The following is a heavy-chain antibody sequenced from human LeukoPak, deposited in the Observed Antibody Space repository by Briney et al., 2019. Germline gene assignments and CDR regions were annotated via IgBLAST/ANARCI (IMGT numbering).Heavy chain of an antibody. J-gene: IGHJ4*02. D-gene: IGHD6-19*01. CDR3: ARDPYSSGRIDY. CDR2: ISYDGSNK. Sequence: GGSLRLSCAASGFTFSIYAMHWVRQAPGKGLEWVAVISYDGSNKYYADSVKGRFTISRDNSKNTLYLQMNSLRAEDTAVYYCARDPYSSGRIDYWGQGTLVTVSS. V-gene: IGHV3-30*04. CDR1: GFTFSIYA.